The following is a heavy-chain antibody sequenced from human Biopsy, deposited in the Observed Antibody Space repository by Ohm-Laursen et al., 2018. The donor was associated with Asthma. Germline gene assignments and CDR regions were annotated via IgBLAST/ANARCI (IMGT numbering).Heavy chain of an antibody. J-gene: IGHJ1*01. Sequence: SLRLSCTASGFTFGDYWMSWVRQVPGKGLEWVANIKHDGSEKNHVASLKGRFTISRDNAKNSLYLQMNSLRAEDTAVYYCARTFQFWSPYHAEHYQLWGQGTLVTVSS. D-gene: IGHD3-3*01. CDR2: IKHDGSEK. V-gene: IGHV3-7*01. CDR3: ARTFQFWSPYHAEHYQL. CDR1: GFTFGDYW.